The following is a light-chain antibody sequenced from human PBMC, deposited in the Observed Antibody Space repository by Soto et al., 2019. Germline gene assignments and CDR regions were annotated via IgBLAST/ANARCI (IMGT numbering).Light chain of an antibody. CDR3: CSYAGSYTDV. V-gene: IGLV2-11*01. CDR1: SSDVGGYNY. Sequence: QSALTQPRSVSGSPGQSVTISCTGTSSDVGGYNYVSWYQQHPGKAPKLMIYDVSKRPSGVPDRFSGSKSGNTASLTISGRQAEDEAEYYCCSYAGSYTDVFGTGTKLTVL. J-gene: IGLJ1*01. CDR2: DVS.